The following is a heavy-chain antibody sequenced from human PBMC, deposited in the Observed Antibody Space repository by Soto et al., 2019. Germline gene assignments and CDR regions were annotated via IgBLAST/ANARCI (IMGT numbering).Heavy chain of an antibody. V-gene: IGHV1-18*01. J-gene: IGHJ6*02. D-gene: IGHD3-9*01. CDR2: INPYNGDT. CDR3: ARARFYDILTGPKDYYYGMDV. Sequence: ASVKVSCKGSGYTFTTYGITWVRQAPGQGLEWMGWINPYNGDTNYAQKFWGRVTMTTDTSTSTAYMEVRSLTSDDTAVYYCARARFYDILTGPKDYYYGMDVWGQGTTVTVSS. CDR1: GYTFTTYG.